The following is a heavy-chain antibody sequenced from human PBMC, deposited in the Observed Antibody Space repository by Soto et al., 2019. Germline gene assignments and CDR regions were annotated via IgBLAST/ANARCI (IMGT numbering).Heavy chain of an antibody. CDR1: GHSFTTFW. CDR3: ARVIGSSWRGGPYYFYGMDI. Sequence: PGESLKISCEVSGHSFTTFWINWVRQMPGKGLEWMGKIDPSDSNTHYNPSFQGHVTFSVDRSINTAYLQWNSLKASDTAIYYCARVIGSSWRGGPYYFYGMDIWGQGTTVTVSS. CDR2: IDPSDSNT. V-gene: IGHV5-10-1*01. D-gene: IGHD6-6*01. J-gene: IGHJ6*02.